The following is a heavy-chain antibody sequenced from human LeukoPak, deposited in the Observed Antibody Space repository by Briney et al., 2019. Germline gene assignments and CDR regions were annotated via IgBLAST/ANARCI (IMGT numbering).Heavy chain of an antibody. CDR3: VRVSAGSVILDP. D-gene: IGHD3-16*01. CDR1: GGSISSGGYY. CDR2: IFYSGSA. Sequence: SETLSLTCTVSGGSISSGGYYWSWIRQLPGKGLEWIGYIFYSGSAYYNPSLKSRVSLSVDTSKNQFSLKLSSVSAADTAVFYCVRVSAGSVILDPWGQGTLVTVSS. J-gene: IGHJ5*02. V-gene: IGHV4-31*03.